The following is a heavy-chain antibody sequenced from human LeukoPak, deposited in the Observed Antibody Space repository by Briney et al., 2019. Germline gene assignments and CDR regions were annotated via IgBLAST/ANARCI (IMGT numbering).Heavy chain of an antibody. Sequence: GGSLRLSCAASGFTVSSNDMSWVRQAPGKGLEWVSVIYSGGSTDYADSVKGRFTISRDNSKNTLYLQMNSLRAEDTDVYHCARGPAGYNWGQGTLVTVSS. D-gene: IGHD1-1*01. CDR3: ARGPAGYN. V-gene: IGHV3-53*01. CDR1: GFTVSSND. CDR2: IYSGGST. J-gene: IGHJ4*02.